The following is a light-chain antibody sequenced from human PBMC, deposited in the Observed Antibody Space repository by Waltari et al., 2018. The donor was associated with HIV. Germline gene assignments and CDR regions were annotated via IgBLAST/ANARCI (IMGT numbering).Light chain of an antibody. CDR2: EDN. V-gene: IGLV6-57*01. Sequence: NFMLTQPHSVSESPGKTVTISCTRSSGSIASKHVKLYQQRPGSSPTTVIYEDNQRPSGVPDRFSGSIDSSSNSASLTISGLKTEDEADYYCQSYDSSNHVVFGGGTKLTVL. CDR1: SGSIASKH. J-gene: IGLJ2*01. CDR3: QSYDSSNHVV.